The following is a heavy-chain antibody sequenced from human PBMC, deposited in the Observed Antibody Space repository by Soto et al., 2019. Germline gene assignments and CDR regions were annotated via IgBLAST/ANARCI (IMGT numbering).Heavy chain of an antibody. J-gene: IGHJ6*03. CDR3: ARDYGDYGSTETGYYYYYYMDV. CDR2: ISSSSSTI. CDR1: GFTFSSYS. D-gene: IGHD4-17*01. V-gene: IGHV3-48*01. Sequence: GGSLRLSCAASGFTFSSYSMNWVRQAPGKGLEWVSYISSSSSTIYYADSVKGRFTISRDNAKNSLYLQMNSLRAEDTAVYYCARDYGDYGSTETGYYYYYYMDVWGKGTTVTVSS.